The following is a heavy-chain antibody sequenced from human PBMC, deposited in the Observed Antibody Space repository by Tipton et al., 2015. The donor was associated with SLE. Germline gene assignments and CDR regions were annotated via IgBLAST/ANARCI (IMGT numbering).Heavy chain of an antibody. CDR1: GASVSSHY. J-gene: IGHJ5*02. Sequence: TLSLTCTVSGASVSSHYWNWIRQTPGKGLEWIGYIHYNRDTNYHPSLKSRVTISLDTSRTQLSLKLSSVTAADTAVYYCARDGRGYCDNSGCSEYHWFDPWGQGTLVTVSS. CDR2: IHYNRDT. V-gene: IGHV4-59*02. D-gene: IGHD3-22*01. CDR3: ARDGRGYCDNSGCSEYHWFDP.